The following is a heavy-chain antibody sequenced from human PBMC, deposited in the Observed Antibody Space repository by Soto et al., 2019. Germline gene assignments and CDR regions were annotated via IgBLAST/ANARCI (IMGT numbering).Heavy chain of an antibody. CDR1: GFTLSNFW. Sequence: EVQLVESGGGLVQPGGSLRLSCATSGFTLSNFWMHWVRQAPGKGLVWVSRINGAGSDTTYADSVKGRFTISRDNAKNTLYLQMNSLRVDDTAVYYCARAGGGYSYGSIDYWGLGALFTVPS. D-gene: IGHD5-18*01. V-gene: IGHV3-74*01. J-gene: IGHJ4*02. CDR2: INGAGSDT. CDR3: ARAGGGYSYGSIDY.